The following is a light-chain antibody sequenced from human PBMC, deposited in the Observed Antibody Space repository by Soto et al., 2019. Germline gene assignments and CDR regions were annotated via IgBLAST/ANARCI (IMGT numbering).Light chain of an antibody. J-gene: IGKJ4*01. CDR2: AAS. CDR1: QSINTF. Sequence: DIQMTQSPSSLSASVGDRVIITCRASQSINTFLNWYQQKPRKAPKLLIYAASSLQRGVPSRFSGSGSGTDVTLTISSLQPEDFATYYCQQSYSQPLAFGGGTKVDIK. V-gene: IGKV1-39*01. CDR3: QQSYSQPLA.